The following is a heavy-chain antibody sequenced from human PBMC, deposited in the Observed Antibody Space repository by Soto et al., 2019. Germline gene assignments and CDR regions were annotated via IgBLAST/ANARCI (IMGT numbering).Heavy chain of an antibody. CDR2: INHSGST. D-gene: IGHD6-13*01. Sequence: PSETLSLTCAVYGGYFRCYYLSWIRQPPGKGLEWIGEINHSGSTNYNPSLKSRVTISVDTSKNQFSLKLSSVTAADTAVYYCARGGIAAAGTTTGSYYYYYGMDVWGQGTTVTVSS. J-gene: IGHJ6*02. CDR1: GGYFRCYY. V-gene: IGHV4-34*01. CDR3: ARGGIAAAGTTTGSYYYYYGMDV.